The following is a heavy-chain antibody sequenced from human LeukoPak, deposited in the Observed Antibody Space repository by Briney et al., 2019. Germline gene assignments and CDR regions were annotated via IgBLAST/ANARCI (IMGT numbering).Heavy chain of an antibody. Sequence: GGSLRLSCAASGFTFSSYGMHWVRQAPGKGLEWVAVISYDGSNKYYADSVKGRFTISRDNSKNTLCLQMNSLRAEDTAVYYCAKKSAEWFDPWGQGTLVTVSS. CDR1: GFTFSSYG. J-gene: IGHJ5*02. V-gene: IGHV3-30*18. CDR2: ISYDGSNK. CDR3: AKKSAEWFDP. D-gene: IGHD1-14*01.